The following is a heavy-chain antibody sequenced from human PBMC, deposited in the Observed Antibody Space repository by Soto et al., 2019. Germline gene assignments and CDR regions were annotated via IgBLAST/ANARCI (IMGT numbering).Heavy chain of an antibody. Sequence: QVQLVQSGAEVKKPGASVKVSCKASSYTFTSYGICWVRQAPGQGLEWKGWISAYNGNTNYAQKLQGRVTMTTDTSTSTAYMELRSLRSDDTAIYYCARDPTIFGVVQNYGMDVWGQGTTVTVSS. CDR2: ISAYNGNT. D-gene: IGHD3-3*01. CDR3: ARDPTIFGVVQNYGMDV. CDR1: SYTFTSYG. V-gene: IGHV1-18*01. J-gene: IGHJ6*02.